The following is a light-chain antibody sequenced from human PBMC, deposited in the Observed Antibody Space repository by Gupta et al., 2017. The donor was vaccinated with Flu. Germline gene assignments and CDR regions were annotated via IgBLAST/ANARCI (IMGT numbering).Light chain of an antibody. V-gene: IGLV1-40*01. J-gene: IGLJ1*01. Sequence: VTISCAGTSSNIGAHYDVHWYQQVPGTAPKLLMCGNNNRPSGVPDRFSGSKSGTSASLAISGLRTEDEAEYYCQTYDTGLGGEVFGTATKVTVL. CDR1: SSNIGAHYD. CDR3: QTYDTGLGGEV. CDR2: GNN.